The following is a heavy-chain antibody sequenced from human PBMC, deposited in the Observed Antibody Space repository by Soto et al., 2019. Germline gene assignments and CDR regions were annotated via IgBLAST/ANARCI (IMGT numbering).Heavy chain of an antibody. V-gene: IGHV1-69*01. J-gene: IGHJ3*02. CDR2: IIPLFNVA. Sequence: QVQLVQSGPEVKKPGSSVKVSCEASGGTFSNFAVNWVRQAPGQGLEWVGGIIPLFNVAKYAQKFEGRVTIVADDSTSTVYMDLSSLRSDDTAVYYCAASARYVLGYDYKGTEGLDIWGQGTMVTVSS. CDR3: AASARYVLGYDYKGTEGLDI. CDR1: GGTFSNFA. D-gene: IGHD4-4*01.